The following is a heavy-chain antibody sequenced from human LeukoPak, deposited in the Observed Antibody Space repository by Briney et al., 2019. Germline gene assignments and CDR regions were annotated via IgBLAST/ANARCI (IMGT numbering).Heavy chain of an antibody. CDR2: IRRRSSGPT. CDR1: GFTLSSYD. Sequence: GESLRLSCAASGFTLSSYDMNWVRQAPGKGLEWVSYIRRRSSGPTHNADTVKARFTISRDKAKNSLYLQMNSLRAEDAAVYYCAREKLLYYDYVWGSYCQGGNALDIWGQGTMVTVSS. CDR3: AREKLLYYDYVWGSYCQGGNALDI. J-gene: IGHJ3*02. V-gene: IGHV3-48*01. D-gene: IGHD3-16*01.